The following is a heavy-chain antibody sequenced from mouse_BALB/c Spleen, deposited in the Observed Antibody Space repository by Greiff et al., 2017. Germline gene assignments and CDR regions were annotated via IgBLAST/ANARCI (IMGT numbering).Heavy chain of an antibody. CDR1: GFTFSSYA. J-gene: IGHJ4*01. V-gene: IGHV5-9-4*01. D-gene: IGHD2-3*01. CDR2: ISSGGSYT. CDR3: ERDGDGYGYYAMDY. Sequence: EVQVVESGGGLVKPGGSLKLSCAASGFTFSSYAMSWVRQSPEKRLEWVAEISSGGSYTYYPDTVTGRFTISRDNAKNSLYLEMSSLRSEDTAMYYGERDGDGYGYYAMDYWGQGTSVTVSS.